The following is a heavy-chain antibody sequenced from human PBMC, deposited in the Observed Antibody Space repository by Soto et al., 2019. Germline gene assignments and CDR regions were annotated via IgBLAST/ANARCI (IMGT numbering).Heavy chain of an antibody. V-gene: IGHV1-18*04. CDR2: ISAYNGNT. CDR3: ARDRAIVVVVAATYYYYYGMDV. D-gene: IGHD2-15*01. Sequence: ASVKVSWKASGYTFTSYGISWVRQAPGQGLEWMGWISAYNGNTNYAQKLQGRVTMTTDTSTSTAYMELRSLRSDDTAVYYCARDRAIVVVVAATYYYYYGMDVWGQGTTVTSP. J-gene: IGHJ6*02. CDR1: GYTFTSYG.